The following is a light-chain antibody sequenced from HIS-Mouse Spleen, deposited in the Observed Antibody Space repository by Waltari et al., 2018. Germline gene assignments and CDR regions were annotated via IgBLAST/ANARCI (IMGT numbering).Light chain of an antibody. J-gene: IGLJ2*01. CDR2: EDS. CDR1: ASPKKY. CDR3: YSTDSSGNHRV. Sequence: SYELTQPPSVSVSPGQTARITCSGDASPKKYAYWYQQKSGQAHVLVIYEDSKRPSGIPERFSGSSSGTMATLTISGAQVEDEADYYCYSTDSSGNHRVFGGGTKLTVL. V-gene: IGLV3-10*01.